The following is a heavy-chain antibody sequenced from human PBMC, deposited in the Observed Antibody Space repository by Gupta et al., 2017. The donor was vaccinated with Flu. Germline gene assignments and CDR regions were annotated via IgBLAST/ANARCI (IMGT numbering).Heavy chain of an antibody. V-gene: IGHV3-43*01. Sequence: TMHWVRQAPGKGLEWVSLISWDGGSTYYADSVKGRFTIPRDNSKNSLYLQMNSLRTEDTALYYCAKARGYSYGYIDYWGQGTLVTVSS. CDR3: AKARGYSYGYIDY. J-gene: IGHJ4*02. CDR1: T. D-gene: IGHD5-18*01. CDR2: ISWDGGST.